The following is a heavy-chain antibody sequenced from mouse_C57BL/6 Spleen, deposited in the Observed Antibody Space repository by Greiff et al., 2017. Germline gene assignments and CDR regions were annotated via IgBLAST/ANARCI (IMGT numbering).Heavy chain of an antibody. CDR1: GYSITSGYY. CDR3: ASNGYLDY. J-gene: IGHJ2*01. CDR2: ISYDGSN. V-gene: IGHV3-6*01. Sequence: EVKLMESGPGLVKPSQSLSLTCSVTGYSITSGYYWNWIRQFPGNELEWMGYISYDGSNNYNPSLKNRISITRDTSKNQFFLKLNSVTTEDTATYYCASNGYLDYWGQGTTLTVSS. D-gene: IGHD1-1*02.